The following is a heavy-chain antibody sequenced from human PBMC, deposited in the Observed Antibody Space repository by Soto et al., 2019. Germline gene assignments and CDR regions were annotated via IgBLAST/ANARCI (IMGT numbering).Heavy chain of an antibody. Sequence: QVQLVQSGAEVKKTGSSVKVSCKASGGTFSSYAISWVRQAPGQGLEWMGGIIPIFGTANYAQKFQGRVTITADKSTSTAYMELSSLRSEDTAVYYCARYSSSSYYYYYYGMDVWGQGTTVTVSS. CDR2: IIPIFGTA. J-gene: IGHJ6*02. CDR3: ARYSSSSYYYYYYGMDV. V-gene: IGHV1-69*06. D-gene: IGHD6-6*01. CDR1: GGTFSSYA.